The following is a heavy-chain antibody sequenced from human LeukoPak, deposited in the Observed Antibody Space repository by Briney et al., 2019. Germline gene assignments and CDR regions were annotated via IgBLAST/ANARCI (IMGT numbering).Heavy chain of an antibody. J-gene: IGHJ4*02. V-gene: IGHV3-23*01. CDR3: AKDADIVVVPAVPIDY. D-gene: IGHD2-2*01. CDR1: GFTFSSYA. CDR2: ISGSGGST. Sequence: PGGSLRLSCAASGFTFSSYAMSWVRQAPGKGLEWVSAISGSGGSTYYADSVKGRFTISRDNSKNTLYLQMNSLRAEDAAVYYCAKDADIVVVPAVPIDYWGQGTLVTVSS.